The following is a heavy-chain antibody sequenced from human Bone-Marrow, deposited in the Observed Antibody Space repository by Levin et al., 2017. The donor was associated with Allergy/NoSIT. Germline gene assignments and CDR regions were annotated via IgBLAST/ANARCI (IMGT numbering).Heavy chain of an antibody. CDR2: ISSSSSTI. CDR3: ARGGDAAYCGGDCYSIAFDI. J-gene: IGHJ3*02. V-gene: IGHV3-48*02. CDR1: GFTFSSYS. D-gene: IGHD2-21*02. Sequence: ASVKVSCAASGFTFSSYSMNWVRQAPGKGLEWVSYISSSSSTIYYADSVKGRFTISRDNAKNSLYLQMNSLRDEDTAVYYCARGGDAAYCGGDCYSIAFDIWGQGTMVTVSS.